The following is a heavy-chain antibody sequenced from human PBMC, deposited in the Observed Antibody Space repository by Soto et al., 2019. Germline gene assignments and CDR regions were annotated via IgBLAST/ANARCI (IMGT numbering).Heavy chain of an antibody. CDR3: ARRSIAAAGWWFDP. Sequence: QVQLQESGPGLVKPSQTLSLTCTVSGGSISSGGYYWSWIRQHPGKGLEWIGYIYYSGSTYYNPSLKSRVTIXVXTXXNQFSLKLSSVTAADTAVYYCARRSIAAAGWWFDPGGQGTLVTVSS. D-gene: IGHD6-13*01. J-gene: IGHJ5*02. CDR2: IYYSGST. V-gene: IGHV4-31*03. CDR1: GGSISSGGYY.